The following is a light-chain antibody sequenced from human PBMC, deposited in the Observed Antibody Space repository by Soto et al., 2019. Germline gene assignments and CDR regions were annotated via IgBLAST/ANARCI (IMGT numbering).Light chain of an antibody. J-gene: IGKJ1*01. CDR3: QQTYSPPWT. V-gene: IGKV1-39*01. Sequence: DIQMTQSPSSLSASVGDRVTITCRASQNIGVYLNWYQKKPGKAPKLLIYAAASLQSGVPSSFRGFGAGTDFTLTITRLQAEDFATYYCQQTYSPPWTFGQGTKVDIK. CDR1: QNIGVY. CDR2: AAA.